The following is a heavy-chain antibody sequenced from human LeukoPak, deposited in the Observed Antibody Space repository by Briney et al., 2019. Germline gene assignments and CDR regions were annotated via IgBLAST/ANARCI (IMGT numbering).Heavy chain of an antibody. CDR3: ARGAGPYSSGWYNWFDP. CDR1: GGSISSSSYY. Sequence: PSETLSLTCIVSGGSISSSSYYWGWIRQPPGKGLEWIGSIYYSGSTYYNPSLKSRVTISVDTSKNQFSLKLSSVTAADTAVYYCARGAGPYSSGWYNWFDPWGQGTLVTVSS. J-gene: IGHJ5*02. D-gene: IGHD6-19*01. V-gene: IGHV4-39*07. CDR2: IYYSGST.